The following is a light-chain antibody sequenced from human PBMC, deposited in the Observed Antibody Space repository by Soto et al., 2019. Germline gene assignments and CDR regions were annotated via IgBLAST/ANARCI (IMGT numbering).Light chain of an antibody. V-gene: IGKV3-15*01. CDR1: QSVSSN. CDR3: QQYNNWTPWT. J-gene: IGKJ1*01. Sequence: EIVMTQSPATLSVSPGERATLSCRASQSVSSNLAWYQQKPGQAPSLLIYATSTRATGIPARFSGSGSGTEFTLTITSLQSEDFAIYYCQQYNNWTPWTFGQGTKVEIK. CDR2: ATS.